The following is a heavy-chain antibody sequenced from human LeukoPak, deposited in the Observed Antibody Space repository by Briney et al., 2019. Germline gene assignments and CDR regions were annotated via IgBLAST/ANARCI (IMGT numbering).Heavy chain of an antibody. CDR1: GGSISSYY. J-gene: IGHJ5*02. CDR2: IYTSGST. D-gene: IGHD5-12*01. CDR3: VRWWLRYNWFDP. Sequence: SETLSLTCTVSGGSISSYYWSWIRQPPGKGLEWIGYIYTSGSTNYNPSLKSRVTISVDTSKNQFSLKLSSVTAADTAVYYCVRWWLRYNWFDPWGQGTLVTVSS. V-gene: IGHV4-4*09.